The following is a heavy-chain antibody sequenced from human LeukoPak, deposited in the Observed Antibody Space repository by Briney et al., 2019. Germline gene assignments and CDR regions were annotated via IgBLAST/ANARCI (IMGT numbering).Heavy chain of an antibody. Sequence: ASVKVSCKASGGTFSSYAISWVRQAPGQGLEWMGGIIPIFGTANYAQKFQGRVTITADESTSTAYMELSSLRSEDTAVYYCARMPNYGGTTRTDYYYYYMDVWGKGTTVTVSS. V-gene: IGHV1-69*13. CDR3: ARMPNYGGTTRTDYYYYYMDV. D-gene: IGHD4-23*01. J-gene: IGHJ6*03. CDR2: IIPIFGTA. CDR1: GGTFSSYA.